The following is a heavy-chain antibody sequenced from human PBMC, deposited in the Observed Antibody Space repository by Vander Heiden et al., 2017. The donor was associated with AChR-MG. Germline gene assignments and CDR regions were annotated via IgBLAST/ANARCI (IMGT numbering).Heavy chain of an antibody. CDR1: GGSISSGDYY. Sequence: QVQLQESGPGLVKPSQTLSLTCTVSGGSISSGDYYWSWIRQPPGKGLEWIGYIYYSGSTYYNPSLKSRVTISVDTSKNQFSLKLSSVTAADTAVYYCARSNWNDEIYYYYYMDVWGKGTTVTVSS. CDR3: ARSNWNDEIYYYYYMDV. J-gene: IGHJ6*03. CDR2: IYYSGST. D-gene: IGHD1-20*01. V-gene: IGHV4-30-4*01.